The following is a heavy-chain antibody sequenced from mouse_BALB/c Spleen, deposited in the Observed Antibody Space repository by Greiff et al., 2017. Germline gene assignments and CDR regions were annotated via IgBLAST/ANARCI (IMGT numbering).Heavy chain of an antibody. CDR1: GFNIKDYY. CDR2: IDPENGNT. CDR3: ARTDYGKRYAMDY. Sequence: VQLKESGAELVRPGALVKLSCKASGFNIKDYYMHWVKQRPEQGLEWIGWIDPENGNTIYDPKFQGKASITADTSSNTAYLQLSSLTSEDTAVYYCARTDYGKRYAMDYWGQGTSVTVSS. J-gene: IGHJ4*01. D-gene: IGHD2-1*01. V-gene: IGHV14-1*02.